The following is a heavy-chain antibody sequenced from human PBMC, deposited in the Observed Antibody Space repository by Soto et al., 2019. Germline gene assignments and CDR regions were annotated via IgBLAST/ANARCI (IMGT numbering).Heavy chain of an antibody. Sequence: EVQLVESGGGLVQPGRSLRLSCAASGFTFDDYAMHWVRQTPGKGLEWVSGITWNSLSLAYADSVKGRFAISRDNAKNSLCLQMNSRRAEDSAFYYCAAPAQRGWLVSWGQGTLGTVSS. J-gene: IGHJ5*02. CDR3: AAPAQRGWLVS. CDR2: ITWNSLSL. CDR1: GFTFDDYA. V-gene: IGHV3-9*01. D-gene: IGHD6-19*01.